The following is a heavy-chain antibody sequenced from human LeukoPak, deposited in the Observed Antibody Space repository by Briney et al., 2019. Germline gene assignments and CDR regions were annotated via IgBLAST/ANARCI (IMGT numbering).Heavy chain of an antibody. CDR2: IIPIFGTT. D-gene: IGHD4-23*01. V-gene: IGHV1-69*01. CDR3: ARERMTTVVTDAFDI. CDR1: GYSFINYW. J-gene: IGHJ3*02. Sequence: KISCKGSGYSFINYWIGWVRQAPGQGLEWMGGIIPIFGTTNYAQKFQGRVTITADESTSTAYMVLSSLRSEDTAVYYCARERMTTVVTDAFDIWGQGTLVTVSS.